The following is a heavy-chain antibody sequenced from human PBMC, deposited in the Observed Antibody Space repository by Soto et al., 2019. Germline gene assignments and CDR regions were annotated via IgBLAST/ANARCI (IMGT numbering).Heavy chain of an antibody. V-gene: IGHV3-21*04. CDR2: ISSSSSYI. D-gene: IGHD6-19*01. J-gene: IGHJ4*02. CDR1: GFTFSSYS. Sequence: PGGSLRLSCAASGFTFSSYSMNWVRQAPGKGLEWVSSISSSSSYIYYADSVKGRFTISRDNAKDSLFLQLNSLKTEDTAVYYCARPRSSGWSDTYFVYWGQGALVTVSS. CDR3: ARPRSSGWSDTYFVY.